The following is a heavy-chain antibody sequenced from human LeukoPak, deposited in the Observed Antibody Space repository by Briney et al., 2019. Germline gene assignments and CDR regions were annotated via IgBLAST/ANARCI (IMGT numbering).Heavy chain of an antibody. CDR2: IYYSGST. J-gene: IGHJ6*02. Sequence: SETLSLTCTVSGGSISSYYCSWIRQPPGKGLEWIGYIYYSGSTNYNPSLKSRVTISVDTSKDQFSLKLSSVTAADTAVYYCARNREVSYGMDVWGQGTTVTVSS. D-gene: IGHD5-24*01. V-gene: IGHV4-59*01. CDR1: GGSISSYY. CDR3: ARNREVSYGMDV.